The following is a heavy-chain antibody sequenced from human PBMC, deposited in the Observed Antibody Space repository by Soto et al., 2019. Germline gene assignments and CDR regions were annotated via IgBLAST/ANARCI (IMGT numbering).Heavy chain of an antibody. CDR2: ISGSGGTT. J-gene: IGHJ6*02. V-gene: IGHV3-23*01. Sequence: GGSLRLSCTASGFTFSSYAMNWFRQSPGKGLEWVSGISGSGGTTYYADSVKGRFTISRDNSKNTVYLQMNSLRAEDTAVYYCAKDLGYCSSTGCYDFYAMDVWGQGTTVTVSS. CDR3: AKDLGYCSSTGCYDFYAMDV. CDR1: GFTFSSYA. D-gene: IGHD2-2*01.